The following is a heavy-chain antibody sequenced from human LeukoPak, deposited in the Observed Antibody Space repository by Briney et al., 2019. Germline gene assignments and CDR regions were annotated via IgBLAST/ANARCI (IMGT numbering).Heavy chain of an antibody. CDR2: IYYSGST. Sequence: PSETLSLTCTVSGGSISSYYWSWIRQPPGKGLEWIGYIYYSGSTNYNPSLKSRVTISVDTSKNQFSLKLSSVTAADTAVYYCASSGSYYDRWGQGTLVTVSS. CDR1: GGSISSYY. D-gene: IGHD1-26*01. V-gene: IGHV4-59*01. CDR3: ASSGSYYDR. J-gene: IGHJ4*02.